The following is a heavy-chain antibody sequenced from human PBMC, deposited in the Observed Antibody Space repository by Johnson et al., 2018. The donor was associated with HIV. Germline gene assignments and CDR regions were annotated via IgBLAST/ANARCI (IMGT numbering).Heavy chain of an antibody. CDR2: ISYDGSNR. CDR3: VRDLTYPNYSSSPYDAFDI. V-gene: IGHV3-30*04. J-gene: IGHJ3*02. D-gene: IGHD6-6*01. CDR1: GFTFSVFA. Sequence: QMLLVESGGGVVQPGRSLRLSCAASGFTFSVFAMHWVRLAPGKGLEWVAVISYDGSNRHYADSVKGRFTISRDNSQDTLYLQMNSLRAEDTSVYYCVRDLTYPNYSSSPYDAFDIWGQGTRVTVSS.